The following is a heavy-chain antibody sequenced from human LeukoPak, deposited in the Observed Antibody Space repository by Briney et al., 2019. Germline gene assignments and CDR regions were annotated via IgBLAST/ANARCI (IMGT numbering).Heavy chain of an antibody. CDR2: INPKNGDT. V-gene: IGHV1-2*02. D-gene: IGHD2-21*01. J-gene: IGHJ4*02. CDR3: APSHCSPYYFDY. CDR1: GYTFTGYC. Sequence: ASVKVSCKTSGYTFTGYCMHWVRQAPGQGLEWMGWINPKNGDTNYAQKFQGRVTMTRDTSISTAHMGLNRLTSDDTAVYYCAPSHCSPYYFDYWGQGTLVAVSS.